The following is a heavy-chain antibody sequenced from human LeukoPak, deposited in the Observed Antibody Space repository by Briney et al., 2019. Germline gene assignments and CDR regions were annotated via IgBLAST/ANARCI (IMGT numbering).Heavy chain of an antibody. CDR3: ARGARWAYYFDY. CDR2: IQEDGKKE. Sequence: GGSLRLSCEASGFTFTKFWMSWVRQAPGKGLEWVANIQEDGKKENYVDSVRGRFTISRDNANNSVFLQMNNLRAEDSAIYYCARGARWAYYFDYWGQGSLVTVSS. CDR1: GFTFTKFW. D-gene: IGHD4-23*01. J-gene: IGHJ4*02. V-gene: IGHV3-7*03.